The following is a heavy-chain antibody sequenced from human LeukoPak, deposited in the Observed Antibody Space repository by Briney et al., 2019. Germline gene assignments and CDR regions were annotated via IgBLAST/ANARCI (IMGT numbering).Heavy chain of an antibody. J-gene: IGHJ5*02. CDR1: GFTFSSYA. D-gene: IGHD1-1*01. Sequence: GGSLRLSCAASGFTFSSYAMHWVRQAPGKGLEWVSSISSSSSYIYYADSVKGRFTISRDNAKNSLYLQMNSLRAEDTAVYYCARERTTGTTANWFDPWGQGTLVTVSS. V-gene: IGHV3-21*01. CDR2: ISSSSSYI. CDR3: ARERTTGTTANWFDP.